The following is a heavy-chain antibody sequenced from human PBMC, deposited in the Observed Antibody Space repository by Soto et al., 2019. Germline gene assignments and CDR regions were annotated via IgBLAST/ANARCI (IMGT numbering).Heavy chain of an antibody. CDR3: ARSDGYHFNWLDS. CDR2: INAGNGNT. CDR1: GYTFTSYA. D-gene: IGHD2-21*01. Sequence: ASVKVSCKASGYTFTSYAMHWVRQAPGQRLEWMGWINAGNGNTKYSQKFQGRVTMTRDIALSIAHMELSSLRNEDTAVYYCARSDGYHFNWLDSWGQGTLVTVSS. J-gene: IGHJ5*01. V-gene: IGHV1-3*01.